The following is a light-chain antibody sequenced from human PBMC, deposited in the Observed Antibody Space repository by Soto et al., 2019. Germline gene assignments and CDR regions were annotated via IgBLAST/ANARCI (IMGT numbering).Light chain of an antibody. CDR1: QSVRSN. V-gene: IGKV3-11*01. Sequence: EIVLTQSPATLSLSPGERATLSCRASQSVRSNLAWYQQKPGQAPRLLIYDASNRATGIPVRFSGSGSGTDFTLTISNLEPEDFAVYYCQQRSNWPWTFGQGAKVEIK. CDR2: DAS. CDR3: QQRSNWPWT. J-gene: IGKJ1*01.